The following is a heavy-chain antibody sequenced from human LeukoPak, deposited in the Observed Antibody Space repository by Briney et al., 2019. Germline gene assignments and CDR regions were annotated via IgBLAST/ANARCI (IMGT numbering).Heavy chain of an antibody. D-gene: IGHD2-21*02. J-gene: IGHJ4*02. CDR3: TTDLPKITCGGDCYWDY. CDR2: IKSKADGGAT. V-gene: IGHV3-15*01. CDR1: GFTFTHGW. Sequence: GGSLRLSCEASGFTFTHGWMSWVRQAPGKGLEWVGRIKSKADGGATDYAAPVKGRFTISRDDSKNTLYLQMNSLRTDDTAVYYCTTDLPKITCGGDCYWDYWGQGTLVTVFS.